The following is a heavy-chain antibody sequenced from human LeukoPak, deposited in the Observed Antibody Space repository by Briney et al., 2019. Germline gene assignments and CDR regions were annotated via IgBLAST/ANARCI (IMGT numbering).Heavy chain of an antibody. D-gene: IGHD3-22*01. J-gene: IGHJ4*02. Sequence: GASVKVSCKASRGTFSSYAISWVRQAPGQGLEWMGGIIPIFGTANYAEKFQGRVTITADEFTSTAYMELSSLRSEDTAVYYCAKDPTHFRVWGDYDNTRLNYWGQGTLVTVSS. CDR1: RGTFSSYA. CDR3: AKDPTHFRVWGDYDNTRLNY. V-gene: IGHV1-69*13. CDR2: IIPIFGTA.